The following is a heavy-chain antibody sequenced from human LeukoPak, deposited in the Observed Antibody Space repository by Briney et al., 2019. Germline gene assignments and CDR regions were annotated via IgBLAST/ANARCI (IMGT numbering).Heavy chain of an antibody. J-gene: IGHJ4*02. V-gene: IGHV3-48*01. CDR3: ARDKDWSFDY. Sequence: GGSLRLSCAASGFTVRNYCMSWVRQAPGKGLEWVSYIRGGDSISYAESVKGRFTISRDNAKNSLSLQMNSLRAEDTAIYYCARDKDWSFDYWGQGTLVTVSS. CDR2: IRGGDSI. CDR1: GFTVRNYC. D-gene: IGHD3/OR15-3a*01.